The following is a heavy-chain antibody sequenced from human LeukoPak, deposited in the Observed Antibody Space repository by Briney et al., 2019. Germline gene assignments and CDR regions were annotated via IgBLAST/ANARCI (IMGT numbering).Heavy chain of an antibody. CDR1: GFTFSSYW. D-gene: IGHD2-15*01. CDR2: INSDGSST. V-gene: IGHV3-74*01. J-gene: IGHJ3*02. Sequence: GGSLRLSCAASGFTFSSYWMHWVRQAPGKGPVWVSRINSDGSSTSYADSVKGRFTISRDNAKNTLYLQMNSLRAEDTAVYYCARDIVVVVAATHDAFNIWGQGTMVTVSS. CDR3: ARDIVVVVAATHDAFNI.